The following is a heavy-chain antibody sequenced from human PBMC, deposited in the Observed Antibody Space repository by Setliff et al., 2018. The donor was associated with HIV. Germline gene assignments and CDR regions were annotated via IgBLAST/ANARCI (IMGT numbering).Heavy chain of an antibody. CDR1: GGSISSSSYY. V-gene: IGHV4-61*09. Sequence: SETLSLTCNVSGGSISSSSYYWSWIRQPAGKGLEWIGHIYTSGSTNYNPSLKSRVTISVDTSKNQFSLKLSSVTAADTAVYYCARVWTPGYSSSWYWFDPWGQGTLVTVSS. J-gene: IGHJ5*02. D-gene: IGHD6-13*01. CDR3: ARVWTPGYSSSWYWFDP. CDR2: IYTSGST.